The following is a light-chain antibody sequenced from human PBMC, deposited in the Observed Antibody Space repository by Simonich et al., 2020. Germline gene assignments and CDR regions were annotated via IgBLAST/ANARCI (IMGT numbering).Light chain of an antibody. V-gene: IGKV4-1*01. CDR3: QQYYSTPLT. CDR2: WAS. CDR1: QSVLYSSNNKNY. Sequence: DIVMTQSPDSLAVSLGERATINCKSSQSVLYSSNNKNYLALYQQTPGQPPKLLIYWASTRESGVPDRFSGSGSGTDFTLTISSLQAEDVAVYYCQQYYSTPLTFGGGTKVEIK. J-gene: IGKJ4*01.